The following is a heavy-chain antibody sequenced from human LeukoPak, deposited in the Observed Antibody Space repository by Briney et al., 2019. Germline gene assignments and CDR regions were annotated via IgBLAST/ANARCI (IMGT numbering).Heavy chain of an antibody. CDR2: ISSSGSTI. CDR1: GFTFSDYY. Sequence: GGSPRLSCAASGFTFSDYYMSWIRQAPGKGLEWVSYISSSGSTIYYADSVKGRFTISRDNAKNSLYLQMNSLRAEDTAVYYCARVTGYMIEDYFDYWGQGTLVTVSS. V-gene: IGHV3-11*01. CDR3: ARVTGYMIEDYFDY. J-gene: IGHJ4*02. D-gene: IGHD3-22*01.